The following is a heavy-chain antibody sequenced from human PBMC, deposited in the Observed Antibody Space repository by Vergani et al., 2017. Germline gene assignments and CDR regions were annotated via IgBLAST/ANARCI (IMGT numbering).Heavy chain of an antibody. D-gene: IGHD3-22*01. Sequence: VQLVESGGGVVQPGRSLRLSCAASGFTFSSYAMHWVRQAPGKGLEWVANIKQDGSEKYYVDSVKGRFTISRDNAKNSLYLQMNSLRAEDTAVYYCARDEYYDSSGYYWGQGTLVTVSS. CDR3: ARDEYYDSSGYY. CDR1: GFTFSSYA. J-gene: IGHJ4*02. CDR2: IKQDGSEK. V-gene: IGHV3-7*01.